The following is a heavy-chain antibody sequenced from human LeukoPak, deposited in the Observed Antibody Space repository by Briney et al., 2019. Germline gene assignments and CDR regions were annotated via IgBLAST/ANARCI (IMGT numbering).Heavy chain of an antibody. D-gene: IGHD3-10*01. V-gene: IGHV4-59*08. J-gene: IGHJ6*03. CDR1: GGSISSYY. CDR2: IYYSGST. Sequence: SETLSLTCTVSGGSISSYYWSWIRQPPGKGLEWIGYIYYSGSTNYNPSLKSRVTISVDTSKNQFSLKLSSVTAADTAVYYCARGYGDRRDYYYYYMDVWGKGTTVTVSS. CDR3: ARGYGDRRDYYYYYMDV.